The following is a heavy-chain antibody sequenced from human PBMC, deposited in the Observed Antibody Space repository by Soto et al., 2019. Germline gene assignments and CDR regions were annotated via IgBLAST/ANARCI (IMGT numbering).Heavy chain of an antibody. V-gene: IGHV4-61*01. Sequence: SETLSLTCTVSGGSVSSGSYYWSWIRQPPGKGLEWIGYIYYSGSTNYNPSLKSRVTISVDTSKNQFSLKLSSVTAADTAVYYCAREGCSSTSCYTGEFNWFDPWGQGTLVTVSS. CDR3: AREGCSSTSCYTGEFNWFDP. D-gene: IGHD2-2*02. J-gene: IGHJ5*02. CDR2: IYYSGST. CDR1: GGSVSSGSYY.